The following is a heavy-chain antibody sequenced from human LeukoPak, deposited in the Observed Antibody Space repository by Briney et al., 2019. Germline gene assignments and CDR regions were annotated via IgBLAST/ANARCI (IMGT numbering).Heavy chain of an antibody. J-gene: IGHJ5*01. CDR2: MYPDSGDK. CDR3: ARTGMGGNVWIDS. CDR1: GYTFTNYD. Sequence: ASVKVSCKASGYTFTNYDMNWVRQATGQGLEWMGGMYPDSGDKDYAEKFQGGVTMIRDTYTNTAYKQLTSLTSDDAAIFYCARTGMGGNVWIDSWGQGTLVTVSS. V-gene: IGHV1-8*01. D-gene: IGHD1-26*01.